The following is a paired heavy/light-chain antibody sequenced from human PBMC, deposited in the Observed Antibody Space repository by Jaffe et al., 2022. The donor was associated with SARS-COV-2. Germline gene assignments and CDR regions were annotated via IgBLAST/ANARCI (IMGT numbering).Heavy chain of an antibody. J-gene: IGHJ4*02. V-gene: IGHV3-23*04. CDR2: ISISGSST. CDR3: AKEGHAYTFFDY. CDR1: GFTFSSSA. D-gene: IGHD2-2*01. Sequence: EVQLVESGGGLVQPGGSLRLSCAASGFTFSSSAMNWVRQAPGKGLEWVSGISISGSSTYYADSVKRRFTISRDSSTNTLYLQMNSLRADDTAVYYCAKEGHAYTFFDYWGQGTLVTVSS.
Light chain of an antibody. CDR1: QSISTY. V-gene: IGKV1-39*01. Sequence: DIQVTQSPSSLSASVGDRVTIICRASQSISTYLNWYQQKPGKAPNLLIYAASTLQSGVPSRFSGSGSGTDFTLTISSLQPEDFATYYCQQSYYSLVTFGGGTKVEI. CDR3: QQSYYSLVT. CDR2: AAS. J-gene: IGKJ4*01.